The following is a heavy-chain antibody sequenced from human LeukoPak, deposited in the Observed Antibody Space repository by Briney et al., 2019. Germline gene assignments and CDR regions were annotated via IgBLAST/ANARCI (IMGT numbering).Heavy chain of an antibody. D-gene: IGHD4-17*01. CDR3: ARAPVTTPYYFDY. CDR2: IYHSGST. CDR1: GGSISSSHW. Sequence: SETLSLTCAVSGGSISSSHWWSWVRQPPGKGLEWIGEIYHSGSTNYNPSLKNRVTISVDKSKNHFSLKLSSVTAADTAVYYCARAPVTTPYYFDYWGQGTLVTVSS. V-gene: IGHV4-4*02. J-gene: IGHJ4*02.